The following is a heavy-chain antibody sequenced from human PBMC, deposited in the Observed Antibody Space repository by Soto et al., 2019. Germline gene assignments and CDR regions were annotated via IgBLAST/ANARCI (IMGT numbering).Heavy chain of an antibody. J-gene: IGHJ5*02. D-gene: IGHD3-10*02. CDR2: IWYDGSNK. Sequence: QVQLVESGGGVVQPGRSLRLSCAASGFTFRNYGMHWVRQAPGKGLEWLAVIWYDGSNKYYADSVKGRFTISRDNSKNTLYLEMNSLRDEDTAVDYCARDVRSRRYDLWGQGTLVIVSS. CDR3: ARDVRSRRYDL. CDR1: GFTFRNYG. V-gene: IGHV3-33*01.